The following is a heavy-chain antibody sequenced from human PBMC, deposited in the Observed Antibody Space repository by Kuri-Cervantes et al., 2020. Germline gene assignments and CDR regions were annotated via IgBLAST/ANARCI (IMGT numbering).Heavy chain of an antibody. D-gene: IGHD2-2*01. CDR1: GYTLTELS. Sequence: ASVKVSCKVSGYTLTELSMHWVRQAPGQGLEWMGWINPNSGGTNYAQKFQGRVTMTRDTSISTAYMELSRLRSDDTAVYYCARVDCSSTSCYESYYYGMDVWGQGTTVTVSS. V-gene: IGHV1-2*02. CDR3: ARVDCSSTSCYESYYYGMDV. CDR2: INPNSGGT. J-gene: IGHJ6*02.